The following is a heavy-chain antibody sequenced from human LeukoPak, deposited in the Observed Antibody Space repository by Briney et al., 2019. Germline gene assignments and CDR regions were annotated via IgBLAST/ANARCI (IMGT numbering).Heavy chain of an antibody. CDR1: GYSFISYW. J-gene: IGHJ6*03. D-gene: IGHD5-18*01. CDR2: IYPGDSDT. CDR3: ARQVPAMVGLSPSDMDV. Sequence: GESLKISCKGSGYSFISYWIGWVRQMPGKGLEWMVIIYPGDSDTRYSPSFQGQVTISADKSISTAYLQWSSLKASDTAMYYCARQVPAMVGLSPSDMDVWGKGTTVTVSS. V-gene: IGHV5-51*01.